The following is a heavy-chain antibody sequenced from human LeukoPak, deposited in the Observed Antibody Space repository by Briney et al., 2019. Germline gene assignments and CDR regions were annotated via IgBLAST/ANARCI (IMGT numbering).Heavy chain of an antibody. V-gene: IGHV3-48*03. Sequence: GGSLRLSCAASGFTFSSYEMNWVRQAPGKGLEWVSYISSSGSTIYYADSVKGRFTISRDNAKNSLYLQMNSLRAEDTAVYYCARAYYYDSSGYLPLGYWGQGTLVTVSS. CDR1: GFTFSSYE. J-gene: IGHJ4*02. CDR3: ARAYYYDSSGYLPLGY. CDR2: ISSSGSTI. D-gene: IGHD3-22*01.